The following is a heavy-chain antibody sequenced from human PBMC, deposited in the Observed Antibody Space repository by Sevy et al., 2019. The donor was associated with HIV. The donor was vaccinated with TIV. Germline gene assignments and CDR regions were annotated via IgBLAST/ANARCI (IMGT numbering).Heavy chain of an antibody. J-gene: IGHJ6*03. D-gene: IGHD2-2*01. CDR1: GFTFSSYA. CDR2: ISGSGGST. V-gene: IGHV3-23*01. CDR3: AKDRRRPVVVPAAMVIDV. Sequence: GGSLRLSCAASGFTFSSYAMSWVRQAPGKGLEWVSAISGSGGSTYYADSVKGRFTISRDNSKNTLYLQMNSLRAEDTAVYYCAKDRRRPVVVPAAMVIDVWGKGTTVTVSS.